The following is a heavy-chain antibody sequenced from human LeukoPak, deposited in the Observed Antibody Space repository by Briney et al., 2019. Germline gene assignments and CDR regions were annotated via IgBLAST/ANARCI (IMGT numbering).Heavy chain of an antibody. J-gene: IGHJ4*02. CDR3: ANSPYGDYALGY. D-gene: IGHD4-17*01. CDR2: IRYDGSNK. Sequence: PGGSLRLSCAASGFTFSSYGMHWVRQAPGKGLEWVAFIRYDGSNKYYADSVKGRFTISRDNSKNTLYLRMNSLRAEDTAVYYCANSPYGDYALGYWGQGTLVTVSS. CDR1: GFTFSSYG. V-gene: IGHV3-30*02.